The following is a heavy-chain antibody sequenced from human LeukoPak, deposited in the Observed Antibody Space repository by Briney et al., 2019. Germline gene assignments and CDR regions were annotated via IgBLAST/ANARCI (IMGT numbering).Heavy chain of an antibody. V-gene: IGHV3-7*01. CDR2: IKQDGSEK. CDR3: ARDLLEWLHYFDY. J-gene: IGHJ4*02. Sequence: GSLRLSCAASGFTFSSYWMSWVRQAPGKGLEWVANIKQDGSEKYYVDSVKGRFTISRDNAKNSLYLQMNSLRAEDTAVYYCARDLLEWLHYFDYWGQGTLVTVS. D-gene: IGHD3-3*01. CDR1: GFTFSSYW.